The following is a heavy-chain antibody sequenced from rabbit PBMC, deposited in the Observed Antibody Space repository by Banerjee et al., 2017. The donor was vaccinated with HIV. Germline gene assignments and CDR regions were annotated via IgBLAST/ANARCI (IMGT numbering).Heavy chain of an antibody. CDR2: INTSSGNT. V-gene: IGHV1S40*01. CDR3: ARRSDASGDFRL. D-gene: IGHD1-1*01. J-gene: IGHJ4*01. Sequence: QSLEESGGDLVKPGASLTLTWTASGFSFSNKYVMCWVRQAPGKGLEWIACINTSSGNTVYATWAKGRFTISRTSSTTVALQMTSLTAADTATYFCARRSDASGDFRLWGPGTLVTVS. CDR1: GFSFSNKYV.